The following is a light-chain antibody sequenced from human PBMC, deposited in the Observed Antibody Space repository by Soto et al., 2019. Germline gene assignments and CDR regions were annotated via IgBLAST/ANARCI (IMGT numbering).Light chain of an antibody. CDR2: AAS. CDR3: QQTYRIPRT. CDR1: QNISSY. Sequence: DIQMTQSPSSLSASVGDRVTITCRASQNISSYSNWYQQKPGKAPQLLIYAASSLQSGVPSRFSGSGSGTDFTLTISSLQPGDFATYYCQQTYRIPRTFGQGTKVEI. J-gene: IGKJ1*01. V-gene: IGKV1-39*01.